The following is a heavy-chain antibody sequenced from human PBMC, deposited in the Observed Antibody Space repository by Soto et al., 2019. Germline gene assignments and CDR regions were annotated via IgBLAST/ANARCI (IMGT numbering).Heavy chain of an antibody. J-gene: IGHJ4*02. CDR2: ISGSGGST. CDR3: AKDRGVESYYDILTGYYMDY. V-gene: IGHV3-23*01. Sequence: ETLSLTCTVSGGSISSYYWSWVRQAPGKGLEWVSAISGSGGSTYYADSVKGRFTISRDNSKNTLYLQMNSLRAEDTAVYYCAKDRGVESYYDILTGYYMDYWGQGTLVTVSS. CDR1: GGSISSYY. D-gene: IGHD3-9*01.